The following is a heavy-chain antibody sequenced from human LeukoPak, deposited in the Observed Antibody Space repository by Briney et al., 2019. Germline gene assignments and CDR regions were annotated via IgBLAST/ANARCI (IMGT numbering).Heavy chain of an antibody. J-gene: IGHJ4*02. CDR3: ARELNYNYHYWGPHEY. V-gene: IGHV3-66*01. CDR1: GFTVSSNY. CDR2: IYSAGDS. D-gene: IGHD1-1*01. Sequence: PGGSLRLSCAASGFTVSSNYMNWVRQAPGKGLEWVPLIYSAGDSYYAGSVRGRFTISRDNFMNTLYLQMNSLRPEDTAVYYCARELNYNYHYWGPHEYWGQGTLVTVSS.